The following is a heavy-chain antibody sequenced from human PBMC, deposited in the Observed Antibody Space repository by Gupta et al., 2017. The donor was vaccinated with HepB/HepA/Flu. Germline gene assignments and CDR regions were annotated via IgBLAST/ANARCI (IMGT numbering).Heavy chain of an antibody. CDR1: GGSIANYY. J-gene: IGHJ4*02. CDR3: ARAGHNFDVEY. D-gene: IGHD1-20*01. CDR2: IFSSGFT. Sequence: QVHLQESGPGLVEPSETLSLTCTVSGGSIANYYGGWVRQPPGKGLEWIGYIFSSGFTSYNSSLKSRVTISVDTSKNEFSLKVTSVTAADTAVYYCARAGHNFDVEYWGQGTLVTVSS. V-gene: IGHV4-59*01.